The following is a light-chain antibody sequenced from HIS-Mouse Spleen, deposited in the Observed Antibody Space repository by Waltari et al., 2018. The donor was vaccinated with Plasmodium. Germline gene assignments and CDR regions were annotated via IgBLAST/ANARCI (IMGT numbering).Light chain of an antibody. V-gene: IGKV3-11*01. CDR2: DAS. CDR3: QQRSNWPRVLT. CDR1: QSVSSY. Sequence: EIVLTQSPATLSLSPGERATLPCRASQSVSSYLAWYQQKPGQAPRLLIYDASNRATGIPARFSGSGSGTDFTLNISSLEPEDFAVYYCQQRSNWPRVLTFGGGTKVEIK. J-gene: IGKJ4*01.